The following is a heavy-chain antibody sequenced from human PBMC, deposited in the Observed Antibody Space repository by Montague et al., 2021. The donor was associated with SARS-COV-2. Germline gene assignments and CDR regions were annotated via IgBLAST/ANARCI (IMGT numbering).Heavy chain of an antibody. CDR1: GGSISGYY. Sequence: SETLSLTCSVSGGSISGYYWSWVRQAAGKRLEWIGRIFVSASTDYNPSLMSRFSLSVDKSKNQFSLKVTSVTAADTAIYYCARGMARECRWFDYWGHGMLVTVSS. CDR3: ARGMARECRWFDY. J-gene: IGHJ5*01. CDR2: IFVSAST. D-gene: IGHD2-8*01. V-gene: IGHV4-4*07.